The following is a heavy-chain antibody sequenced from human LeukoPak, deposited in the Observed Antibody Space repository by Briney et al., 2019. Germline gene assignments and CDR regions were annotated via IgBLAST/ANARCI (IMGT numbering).Heavy chain of an antibody. V-gene: IGHV3-30*02. CDR3: ANTMYSSAWSPFDY. CDR1: TLTFSSYG. Sequence: PGGSLRLSCAASTLTFSSYGMHWVRQAPGKGLEWVAFIQYDGNKRNYADSVKGRFTISRDNSKNTLYLQMNSLRPEYTALYYCANTMYSSAWSPFDYWGRGTLVTVSS. CDR2: IQYDGNKR. D-gene: IGHD6-19*01. J-gene: IGHJ4*02.